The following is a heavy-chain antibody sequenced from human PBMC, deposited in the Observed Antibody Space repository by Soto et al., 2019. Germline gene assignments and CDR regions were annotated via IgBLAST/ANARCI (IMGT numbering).Heavy chain of an antibody. CDR2: ISYDGSNK. J-gene: IGHJ6*02. CDR3: ARDSERGYDDYGMDV. Sequence: PGGSLRLSCAASGFTFSSYAMHWVRQAPGKGLEWVAVISYDGSNKYYADSVKGRFTISRDNSKNTLYLQMNSLRAEDTAVYYCARDSERGYDDYGMDVWGQGTTVTVSS. CDR1: GFTFSSYA. D-gene: IGHD5-12*01. V-gene: IGHV3-30-3*01.